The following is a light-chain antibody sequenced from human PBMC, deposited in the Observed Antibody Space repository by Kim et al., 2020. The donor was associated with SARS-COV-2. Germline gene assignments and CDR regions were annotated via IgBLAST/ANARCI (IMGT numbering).Light chain of an antibody. V-gene: IGKV3-20*01. Sequence: GTLSLSPGERATPSCRASQSVSSSYLAWYQQKPGQAPRLLIYGASSRATGIPDRFSGSGSGTDFTLTISRLEPEDFAVYYCQLWTFGQGTKVDIK. CDR1: QSVSSSY. CDR3: QLWT. J-gene: IGKJ1*01. CDR2: GAS.